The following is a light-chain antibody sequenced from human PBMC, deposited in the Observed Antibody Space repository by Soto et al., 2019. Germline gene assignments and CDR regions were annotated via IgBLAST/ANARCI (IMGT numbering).Light chain of an antibody. Sequence: IQMTQAPSTLSGSVGDRVTVTCRASHTISSWLAWHQQKPGKAPKLLIYAASTFQSGVPSRFSGSGSRTEFTLTIRSLQPEDFATYYCQQLNSYPITFGPGTRLEI. CDR1: HTISSW. CDR3: QQLNSYPIT. V-gene: IGKV1-9*01. CDR2: AAS. J-gene: IGKJ5*01.